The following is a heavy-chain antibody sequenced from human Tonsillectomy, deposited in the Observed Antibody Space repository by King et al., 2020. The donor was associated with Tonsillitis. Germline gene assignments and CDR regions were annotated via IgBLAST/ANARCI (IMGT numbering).Heavy chain of an antibody. CDR2: IHYSGST. CDR3: ARVGGSGSQHNDY. CDR1: GGSISSSSHY. V-gene: IGHV4-39*07. Sequence: QLQESGPGLVKPSETLSLTCTVSGGSISSSSHYWGWIRQPPGTGLEWIATIHYSGSTYYNPSLKSRVTMSVDTSKNQFSLKLCSVTAADTAVYYCARVGGSGSQHNDYWGQGTLVTVSS. D-gene: IGHD1-26*01. J-gene: IGHJ4*02.